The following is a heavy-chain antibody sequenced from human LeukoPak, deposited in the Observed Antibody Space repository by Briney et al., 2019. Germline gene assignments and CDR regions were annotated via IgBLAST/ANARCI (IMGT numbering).Heavy chain of an antibody. D-gene: IGHD2-2*01. CDR3: AKNVPQPYYYYMDV. Sequence: GGSLRVSCAASGFTFSSYGMHWVRQAPGKGLEWVAVISYDGSNKYYADSVKGRFTISRDNSKNTLYLQMNSLRAEDTAVYYCAKNVPQPYYYYMDVWGKGTTVTVSS. J-gene: IGHJ6*03. V-gene: IGHV3-30*18. CDR1: GFTFSSYG. CDR2: ISYDGSNK.